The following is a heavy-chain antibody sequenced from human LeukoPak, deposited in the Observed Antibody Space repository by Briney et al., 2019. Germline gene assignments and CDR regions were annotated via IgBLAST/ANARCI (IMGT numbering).Heavy chain of an antibody. Sequence: GGSLRLSCAAFGFTFSSHSMNWVRQAPGKGLEWVSSISSSSNYIYYADSVKGRFTVSRDNAKRSLYLQMNSLRAEDTAVYYCARDGRRTATQPRGDYDYWGQGTLVTVSS. V-gene: IGHV3-21*01. D-gene: IGHD5-12*01. CDR3: ARDGRRTATQPRGDYDY. J-gene: IGHJ4*02. CDR1: GFTFSSHS. CDR2: ISSSSNYI.